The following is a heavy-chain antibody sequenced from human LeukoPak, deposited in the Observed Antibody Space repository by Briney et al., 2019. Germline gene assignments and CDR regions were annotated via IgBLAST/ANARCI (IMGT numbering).Heavy chain of an antibody. V-gene: IGHV3-74*01. Sequence: LAGGSLRLACAASGFTFSTYWMHWVRQAPGKGLVWVSRINSDGSSTIYADSVKGRFTISRDNAKNTLYLQMNSLRAEDTAVYYCARDLSYCTNGACYGGMGAFDIWGQGTMVTVSS. J-gene: IGHJ3*02. CDR3: ARDLSYCTNGACYGGMGAFDI. CDR1: GFTFSTYW. D-gene: IGHD2-8*01. CDR2: INSDGSST.